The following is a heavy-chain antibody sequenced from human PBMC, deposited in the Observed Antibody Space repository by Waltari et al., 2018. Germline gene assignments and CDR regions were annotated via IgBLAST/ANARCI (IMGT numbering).Heavy chain of an antibody. CDR2: IRSKAYGGTT. D-gene: IGHD3-9*01. Sequence: EVQLVESGGGLVQPGRSLRLSCTASGFTFGDYAMSWVRQAPGKGLEWVGFIRSKAYGGTTEYAASVKGRFTISRDDSKSIAYLQMNSLKTEDTAVYYCTRELRYFDWLDYWGQGTLVTVSS. V-gene: IGHV3-49*04. CDR1: GFTFGDYA. CDR3: TRELRYFDWLDY. J-gene: IGHJ4*02.